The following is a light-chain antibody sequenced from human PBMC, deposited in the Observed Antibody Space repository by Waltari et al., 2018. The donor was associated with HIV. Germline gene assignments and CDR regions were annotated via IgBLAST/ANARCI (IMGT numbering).Light chain of an antibody. J-gene: IGKJ2*01. Sequence: EIVLTQSPVTLSLSPGERATLSWRASRSLNSRHLAWYQQKPGQTPRLLIYGASSRATGIPDRFNGSGSGTDFTLTIIRLEPDDFAMYYCQQSGTFGQGTRLEIK. CDR1: RSLNSRH. V-gene: IGKV3-20*01. CDR3: QQSGT. CDR2: GAS.